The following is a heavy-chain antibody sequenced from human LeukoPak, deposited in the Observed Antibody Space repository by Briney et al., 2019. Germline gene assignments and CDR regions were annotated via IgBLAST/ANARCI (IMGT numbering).Heavy chain of an antibody. CDR1: GGSISSSSYY. J-gene: IGHJ6*02. Sequence: SETLSLTCTVSGGSISSSSYYWGWIRQPPGKGLESIGSIYYSGSTYYNPSLKSRVTISVDTSKNQFSLKLCSVTAADTAVYYCARDRWTTVTTTPRDYYYGMDVWGQGATVTVSS. CDR2: IYYSGST. CDR3: ARDRWTTVTTTPRDYYYGMDV. V-gene: IGHV4-39*07. D-gene: IGHD4-17*01.